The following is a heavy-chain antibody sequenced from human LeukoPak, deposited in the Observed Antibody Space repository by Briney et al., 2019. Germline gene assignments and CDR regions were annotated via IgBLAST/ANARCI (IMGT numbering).Heavy chain of an antibody. CDR2: INHSGST. D-gene: IGHD2-2*01. J-gene: IGHJ5*02. Sequence: SETLSLTCTVSGYSISSGYYWSWIRQPPGKGLEWIGEINHSGSTNYNPSLKSRVTISVDTSKNQFSLKLSSVTAADTAVYYCASLGYCSSTSCRYNWFDPWGQGTLVTVSS. CDR1: GYSISSGYY. CDR3: ASLGYCSSTSCRYNWFDP. V-gene: IGHV4-38-2*02.